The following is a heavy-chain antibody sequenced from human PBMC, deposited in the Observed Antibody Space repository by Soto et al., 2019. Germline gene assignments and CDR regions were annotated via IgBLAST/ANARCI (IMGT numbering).Heavy chain of an antibody. V-gene: IGHV3-7*04. CDR1: GFTFSTYY. D-gene: IGHD6-25*01. J-gene: IGHJ4*02. CDR3: AGGTGWHRLD. Sequence: DVQLVESGGGLVQPGGSLRLSCAASGFTFSTYYMHWFRQVPGKGLEWGANIRQDGSAKYYVDSVKGRFTISRDNAKNSLYLQMNSLRVDDTAMYYCAGGTGWHRLDWGQGTLVTVSA. CDR2: IRQDGSAK.